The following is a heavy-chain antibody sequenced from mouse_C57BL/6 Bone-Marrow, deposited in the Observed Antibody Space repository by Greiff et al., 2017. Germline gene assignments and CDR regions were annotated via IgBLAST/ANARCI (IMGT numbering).Heavy chain of an antibody. J-gene: IGHJ2*01. CDR1: GYTFTDYY. CDR2: INPNNGGT. CDR3: ARDYYGSSDY. D-gene: IGHD1-1*01. Sequence: EVQLQQSGPELVKPGASVKISCKASGYTFTDYYMNWVKQSHGKSLEWIGDINPNNGGTSYNQKFKGKATLTVDKSSSTASMELRSLTSEDSAVYDCARDYYGSSDYWGQGTTLTVSS. V-gene: IGHV1-26*01.